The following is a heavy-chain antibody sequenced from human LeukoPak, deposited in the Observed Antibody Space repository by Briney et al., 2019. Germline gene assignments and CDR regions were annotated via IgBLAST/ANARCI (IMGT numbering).Heavy chain of an antibody. Sequence: GGSLRLSCATSGFTLTNYAMHWVRQPAGEGLEWVSALGTAGDTFYPGSVKGRFSISRDNAKKSLFLQMNSLRVEDTAIYGCARQSTPHGNFDYWGQGTLVTVSS. D-gene: IGHD5-24*01. J-gene: IGHJ4*02. CDR2: LGTAGDT. V-gene: IGHV3-13*01. CDR3: ARQSTPHGNFDY. CDR1: GFTLTNYA.